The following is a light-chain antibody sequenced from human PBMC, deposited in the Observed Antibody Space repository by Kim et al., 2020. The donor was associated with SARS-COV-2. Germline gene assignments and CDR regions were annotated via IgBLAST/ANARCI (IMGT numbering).Light chain of an antibody. CDR3: QQYGSSPRT. CDR1: QSVSSSY. CDR2: GAS. Sequence: ELVLTQSPGTLSLSPGERATLSCRASQSVSSSYLDGCQQKPGQAPRLLIHGASSRATGIPDRFSGSGSGTDFSLTISRLEPEDFAVYYCQQYGSSPRTFGQGTKLETK. V-gene: IGKV3-20*01. J-gene: IGKJ2*01.